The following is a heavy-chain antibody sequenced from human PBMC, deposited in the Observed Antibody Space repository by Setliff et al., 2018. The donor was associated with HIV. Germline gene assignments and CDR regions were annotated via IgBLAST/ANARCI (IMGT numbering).Heavy chain of an antibody. CDR1: GGSINSRY. Sequence: SETLSLTCTVSGGSINSRYWSWIRQPPGKGLEWIGYMYYSGSTNYNPSLKSRVTISVDPSKNQFSLKLTSMTAADTAVYYCARGGATVATRYFDLWGRGTLVTVSS. D-gene: IGHD4-17*01. CDR3: ARGGATVATRYFDL. J-gene: IGHJ2*01. V-gene: IGHV4-59*11. CDR2: MYYSGST.